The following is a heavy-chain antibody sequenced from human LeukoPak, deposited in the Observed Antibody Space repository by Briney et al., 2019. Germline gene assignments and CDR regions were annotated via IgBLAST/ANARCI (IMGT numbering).Heavy chain of an antibody. CDR3: AGGDCSGGSYYEGRYYFDY. D-gene: IGHD2-15*01. J-gene: IGHJ4*02. CDR2: VYYTGST. Sequence: SETLSLTCTVSGDSISTYYGSWIRQPPGQGLKRIGYVYYTGSTDYNPSLKSRVAISVDTSKNQFSLKLNSVTAADTAMYYCAGGDCSGGSYYEGRYYFDYWGQGTLVTVSS. CDR1: GDSISTYY. V-gene: IGHV4-59*01.